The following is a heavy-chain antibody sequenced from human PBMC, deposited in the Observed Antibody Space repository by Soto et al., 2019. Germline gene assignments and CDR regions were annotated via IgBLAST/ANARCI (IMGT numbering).Heavy chain of an antibody. Sequence: VPLLESGGGLVQPGGSLRLSCAASGFTFSSYAMRWVRQAPGKGLEWVSAISGSGGSTYYADSVKGRFTGSRDTSKNTLYLQMNSLRAEDTAVYYCARRGSGSYYDYWGQGTLVTVSS. CDR2: ISGSGGST. V-gene: IGHV3-23*01. J-gene: IGHJ4*02. D-gene: IGHD1-26*01. CDR3: ARRGSGSYYDY. CDR1: GFTFSSYA.